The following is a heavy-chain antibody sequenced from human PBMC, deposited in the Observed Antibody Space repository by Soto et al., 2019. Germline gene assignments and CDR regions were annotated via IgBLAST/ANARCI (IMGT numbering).Heavy chain of an antibody. CDR1: GGTFSSYA. CDR3: ARDRGVRVRGVIITRYYGMDV. Sequence: SVKVSCTASGGTFSSYAISWVRQAPGQGLELMGGIIPIFGTANYAQKFQGRVTITADESTSTAYMELSSLRSKDTAVYYCARDRGVRVRGVIITRYYGMDVWGQGTTVTVYS. J-gene: IGHJ6*02. CDR2: IIPIFGTA. D-gene: IGHD3-10*01. V-gene: IGHV1-69*13.